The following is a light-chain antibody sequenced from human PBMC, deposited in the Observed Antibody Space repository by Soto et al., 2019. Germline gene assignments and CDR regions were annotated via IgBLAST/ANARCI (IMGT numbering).Light chain of an antibody. CDR2: GAS. CDR3: QQYGSSPPWT. Sequence: EIVLTQSPGTLSLSPGERATLSCRASQSFISSYSAWYQQKPCQAPRLLIYGASSRATCIPDRFSGSGSGTDFTLTISRLEPEDFAVYYCQQYGSSPPWTFGQGTRW. V-gene: IGKV3-20*01. J-gene: IGKJ1*01. CDR1: QSFISSY.